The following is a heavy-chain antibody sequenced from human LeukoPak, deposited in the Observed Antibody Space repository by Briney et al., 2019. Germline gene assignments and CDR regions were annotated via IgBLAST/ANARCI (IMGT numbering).Heavy chain of an antibody. V-gene: IGHV4-34*01. D-gene: IGHD3-22*01. J-gene: IGHJ3*02. CDR2: INHSGST. CDR1: GGSFSGYY. CDR3: ARLCNTYYYDSSGYSTADAFDI. Sequence: SETLSLTCAVYGGSFSGYYWGWIRQPPGKGLEWIGEINHSGSTNYNPSLKSRVTISVDTSKNQFSLKLSSVTAADTAVYYCARLCNTYYYDSSGYSTADAFDIWGQGTMVTVSS.